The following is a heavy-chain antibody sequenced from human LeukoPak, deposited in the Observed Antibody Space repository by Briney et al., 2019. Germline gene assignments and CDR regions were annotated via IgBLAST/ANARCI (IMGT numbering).Heavy chain of an antibody. J-gene: IGHJ4*02. D-gene: IGHD4-23*01. CDR1: GFTFSSYG. CDR3: AKGSDYGGNSDYFDY. Sequence: GGTLRLSCAASGFTFSSYGMSWVRQAPGKGLEWVSALSGSGGSKYYADSVKGRFTLSRDNSKNTLFLQMNSLRAEDTAVYYCAKGSDYGGNSDYFDYWGQGTLVTVSS. CDR2: LSGSGGSK. V-gene: IGHV3-23*01.